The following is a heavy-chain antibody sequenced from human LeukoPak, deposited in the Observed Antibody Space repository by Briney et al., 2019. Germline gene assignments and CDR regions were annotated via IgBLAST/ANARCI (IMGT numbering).Heavy chain of an antibody. V-gene: IGHV4-34*01. CDR2: INHSGST. Sequence: SETLSLTCAVYGGSFSGYYWSWIRQPPGKGLEWIGEINHSGSTNYNPSLKSRVTIPVDTSKSQFSLKLSSVTAADTAVYYFARGRFKRLDYWGQGTLVTVSS. J-gene: IGHJ4*02. CDR3: ARGRFKRLDY. CDR1: GGSFSGYY. D-gene: IGHD1-1*01.